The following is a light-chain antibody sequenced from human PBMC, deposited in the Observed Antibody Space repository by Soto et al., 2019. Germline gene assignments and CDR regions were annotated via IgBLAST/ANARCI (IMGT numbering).Light chain of an antibody. J-gene: IGKJ5*01. CDR1: QSISSW. Sequence: DLQMSPSHSTLFASVVYIVSITLRASQSISSWLAWYQQKPGKAPNLLIYDASRLQSGFPSRFSGSGGGTDFTLSISSVQPEDFATYFCQQSYMDPISFGQGTRLEIK. V-gene: IGKV1-5*01. CDR2: DAS. CDR3: QQSYMDPIS.